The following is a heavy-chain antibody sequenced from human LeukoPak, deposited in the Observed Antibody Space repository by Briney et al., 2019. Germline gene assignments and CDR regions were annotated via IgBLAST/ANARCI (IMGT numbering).Heavy chain of an antibody. CDR1: GYTFTDYY. J-gene: IGHJ4*02. Sequence: ASVKVSCKASGYTFTDYYMHWVRQAPGQGLEWMGWINPNSGGTSSAQKFQAWVTITRDTSINTVYMDLTRLRSDDTAVYYCARGLYSSGWDSLGYWGQGTLVTVSS. CDR3: ARGLYSSGWDSLGY. CDR2: INPNSGGT. V-gene: IGHV1-2*04. D-gene: IGHD6-19*01.